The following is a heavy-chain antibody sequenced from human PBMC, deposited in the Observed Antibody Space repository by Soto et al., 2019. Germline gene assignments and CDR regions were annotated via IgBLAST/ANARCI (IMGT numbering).Heavy chain of an antibody. J-gene: IGHJ6*02. CDR1: GGTFSSYA. D-gene: IGHD2-2*01. CDR3: ARSQGSSTSLEIYYYYYYGMDV. CDR2: IIPISDTT. Sequence: QVQLVQSGAEVKKPGSSVKVSCKASGGTFSSYAISWVRQAPGQGLEWMGGIIPISDTTNYAQKFQGRVTITADESTSTAYMELSRLRFEDTAVYYCARSQGSSTSLEIYYYYYYGMDVWGQGTTVTVSS. V-gene: IGHV1-69*01.